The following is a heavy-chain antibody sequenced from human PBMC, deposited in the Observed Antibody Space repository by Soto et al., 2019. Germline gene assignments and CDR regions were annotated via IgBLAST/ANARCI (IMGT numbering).Heavy chain of an antibody. CDR1: GFTFSSCV. J-gene: IGHJ4*02. Sequence: EVHLLESGGGLVHPGASLRLSCGASGFTFSSCVMTWVRQAPGKGLEWVSCITGSGTGAYYADSVKGRFTISRDNSKNMVYLQMNNLRAEDTGVYYFAKGLINGRWYAEDWGQGTLVTVSS. V-gene: IGHV3-23*01. CDR2: ITGSGTGA. CDR3: AKGLINGRWYAED. D-gene: IGHD6-13*01.